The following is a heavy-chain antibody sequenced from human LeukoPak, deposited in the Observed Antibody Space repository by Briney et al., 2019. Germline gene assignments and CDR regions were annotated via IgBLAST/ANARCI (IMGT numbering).Heavy chain of an antibody. CDR1: GFTFSSYE. Sequence: SGGSLRLSCAASGFTFSSYEMNWVRQAPGKGLEWVSAISGSGTFTHYADSVKGRFTISRDNSKNTLYLQMNSLRAEDTAVYYCAKDSATSGWSGGFHFWGQGTLVTVSS. J-gene: IGHJ4*02. V-gene: IGHV3-23*01. D-gene: IGHD6-19*01. CDR3: AKDSATSGWSGGFHF. CDR2: ISGSGTFT.